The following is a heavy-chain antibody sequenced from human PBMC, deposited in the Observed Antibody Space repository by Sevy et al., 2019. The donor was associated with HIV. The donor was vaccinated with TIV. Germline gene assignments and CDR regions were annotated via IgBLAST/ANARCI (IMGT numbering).Heavy chain of an antibody. D-gene: IGHD2-2*01. J-gene: IGHJ4*02. CDR3: ARSTNSAALDY. V-gene: IGHV3-7*01. Sequence: GGSLRLSCAVSGFNFSSYWMSWVRQAPGKGLEWVANIKQDGGAQYYVDSVKGRFAISRDNAKNSLFLQMNSLRVEDTAVYYCARSTNSAALDYWGQGTPVTVSS. CDR2: IKQDGGAQ. CDR1: GFNFSSYW.